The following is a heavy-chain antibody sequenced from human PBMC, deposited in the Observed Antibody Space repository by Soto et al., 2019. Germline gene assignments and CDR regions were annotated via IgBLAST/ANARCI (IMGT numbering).Heavy chain of an antibody. CDR2: ISGSGGST. D-gene: IGHD2-15*01. CDR3: AGKPVRYCSGGSCYLAPIDY. Sequence: PGGSLRLSCAASGFTFSSYAMSWVRQAPGKGLEWVSAISGSGGSTYYADSVKGRFTISRDNSKNTLYLQMNSLRAEDTAVYYCAGKPVRYCSGGSCYLAPIDYWGQGTLVTVSS. J-gene: IGHJ4*02. CDR1: GFTFSSYA. V-gene: IGHV3-23*01.